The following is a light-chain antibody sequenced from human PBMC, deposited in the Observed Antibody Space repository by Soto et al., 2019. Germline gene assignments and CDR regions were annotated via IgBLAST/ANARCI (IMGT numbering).Light chain of an antibody. CDR1: QNISNW. V-gene: IGKV1-5*03. CDR3: QQYFNYSRT. Sequence: IRMTQSPSSFSASTGDRVTITCRASQNISNWLAWYQQKPGTAPNLLIYKASTLETGVPSRFSGSGSGTDLTLTISRLQPGDFARYYCQQYFNYSRTFGQGTKVDIK. CDR2: KAS. J-gene: IGKJ1*01.